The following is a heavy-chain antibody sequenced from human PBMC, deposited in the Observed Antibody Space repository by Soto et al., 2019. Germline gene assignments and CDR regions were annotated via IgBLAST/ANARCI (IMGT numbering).Heavy chain of an antibody. CDR2: IIPIFGTA. CDR1: GDTFSSYA. V-gene: IGHV1-69*01. D-gene: IGHD3-10*01. CDR3: AGSYYYGSGSYYKEMDY. Sequence: QVQLVQSGAEVKTPGSSVKVSCKASGDTFSSYAISWVRQAPGQGLEWMGGIIPIFGTANYAQKFQGRVPITADEATSTAYMERSSVIAEDTAVYYCAGSYYYGSGSYYKEMDYWGQGTLVTVSS. J-gene: IGHJ4*02.